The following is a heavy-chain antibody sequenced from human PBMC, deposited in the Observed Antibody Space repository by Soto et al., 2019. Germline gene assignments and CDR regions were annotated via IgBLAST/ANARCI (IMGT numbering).Heavy chain of an antibody. Sequence: EVQLVESGGGLVQPGGSLKLSCAASGFTFSGSAIHWVRQASGKGLEWVGRIRSKANTYATAYAASVKGRFTIYRDDSKNTVYLQMNSLKAEDTAVYYCTRPIADDSSGYYSHWGQGTLVTVSS. J-gene: IGHJ4*02. D-gene: IGHD3-22*01. CDR2: IRSKANTYAT. V-gene: IGHV3-73*02. CDR3: TRPIADDSSGYYSH. CDR1: GFTFSGSA.